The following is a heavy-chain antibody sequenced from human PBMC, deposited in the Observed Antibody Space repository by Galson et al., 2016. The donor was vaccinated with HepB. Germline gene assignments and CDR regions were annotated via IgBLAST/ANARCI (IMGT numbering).Heavy chain of an antibody. J-gene: IGHJ6*02. Sequence: SLRLSCAASGFTFSDPWMTWVRQAPGKGLEWVGRIKSKTDGGTTDYAAPVKGRFTISRDDSKNTLYLQMNSLRAEDTAVYYCAKRAHATGDYCGMDVWGQGTTVTVSS. CDR1: GFTFSDPW. V-gene: IGHV3-15*01. CDR3: AKRAHATGDYCGMDV. CDR2: IKSKTDGGTT. D-gene: IGHD2-15*01.